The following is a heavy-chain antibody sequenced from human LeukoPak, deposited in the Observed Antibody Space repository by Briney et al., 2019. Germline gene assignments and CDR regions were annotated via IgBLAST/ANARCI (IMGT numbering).Heavy chain of an antibody. CDR2: MNPSGST. Sequence: SETLSLTCAVYGGSFSGYYWTWIRQTPEKGLEWIGEMNPSGSTNYNPSHKSRVTISVDTPKSQISLNLSSVTAADTAVYYCASAERVSFVDVSTGYHREGCYFDSWGRGTLVTFSS. J-gene: IGHJ4*02. CDR3: ASAERVSFVDVSTGYHREGCYFDS. D-gene: IGHD3-9*01. CDR1: GGSFSGYY. V-gene: IGHV4-34*01.